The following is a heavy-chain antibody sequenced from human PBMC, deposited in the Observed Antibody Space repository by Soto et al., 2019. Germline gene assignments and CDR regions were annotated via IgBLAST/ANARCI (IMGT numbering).Heavy chain of an antibody. J-gene: IGHJ4*02. D-gene: IGHD6-6*01. CDR2: VSSSGTTM. CDR1: GFTFSDYD. CDR3: ARMGPRAARPSY. V-gene: IGHV3-11*01. Sequence: QVQLAESGGGLVEPGGYLRISCAASGFTFSDYDMSWIRQSPGKGLEWVSFVSSSGTTMYFADSVEGRFTISRDNAKNSLYLQMNSLRAEDTAVYYCARMGPRAARPSYWGQGTLVTVSS.